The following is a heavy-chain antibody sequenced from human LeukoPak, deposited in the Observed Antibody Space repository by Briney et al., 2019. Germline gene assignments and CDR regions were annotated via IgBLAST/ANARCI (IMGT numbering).Heavy chain of an antibody. CDR3: ARDRDSSGYSDAFDI. V-gene: IGHV1-69*04. CDR1: GGTFSSCA. D-gene: IGHD3-22*01. J-gene: IGHJ3*02. CDR2: IIPILGIA. Sequence: GASVKVSCKASGGTFSSCAISWVRQAPGQGLEWMGRIIPILGIANYAQKFQGRVTITADKSTSTAYMELSSLRSEDTAVYYCARDRDSSGYSDAFDIWGQGTMVTVSS.